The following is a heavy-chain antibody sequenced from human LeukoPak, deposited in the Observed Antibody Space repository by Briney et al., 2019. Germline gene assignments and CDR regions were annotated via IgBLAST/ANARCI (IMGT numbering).Heavy chain of an antibody. Sequence: SQALSLTCAISGDSVSGTSVTWNWIRQSPSRGLEWLARTYYRSKWFYDYAVSVKFRITITPDTSKNQFSLHLNSVTPEDTAIYYCARVNTSAGWFDPWGQGTLVTVSS. CDR3: ARVNTSAGWFDP. CDR1: GDSVSGTSVT. D-gene: IGHD2-2*02. J-gene: IGHJ5*02. V-gene: IGHV6-1*01. CDR2: TYYRSKWFY.